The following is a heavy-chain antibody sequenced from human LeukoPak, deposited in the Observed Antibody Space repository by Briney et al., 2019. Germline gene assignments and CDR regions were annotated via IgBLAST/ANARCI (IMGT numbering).Heavy chain of an antibody. V-gene: IGHV4-39*07. D-gene: IGHD3-9*01. CDR1: GGSISSSSYY. CDR2: IYYSGST. J-gene: IGHJ4*02. CDR3: AAGDYDILTGYSHTPDY. Sequence: SETLSLTCTVSGGSISSSSYYWGWIRQPPGKGLEWIGSIYYSGSTYYNPSLKSRVTISVDTSKNQFSLKLSSVTAADTAVYYCAAGDYDILTGYSHTPDYWGQGTLVTVSS.